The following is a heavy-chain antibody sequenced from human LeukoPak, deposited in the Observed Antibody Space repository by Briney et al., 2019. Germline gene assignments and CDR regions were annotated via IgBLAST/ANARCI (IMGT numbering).Heavy chain of an antibody. D-gene: IGHD6-13*01. CDR3: AKDTDGAAAGTTWGH. CDR2: ISWNSGSI. CDR1: GFTFDDYA. V-gene: IGHV3-9*01. J-gene: IGHJ4*02. Sequence: PGRSLGLSCAASGFTFDDYAMHWVRQAPGKGLEWVSGISWNSGSIGYADSVKGRFTISRDNAKNSPYLQMNSLRAEDTALYYCAKDTDGAAAGTTWGHWGQGTLVTVSS.